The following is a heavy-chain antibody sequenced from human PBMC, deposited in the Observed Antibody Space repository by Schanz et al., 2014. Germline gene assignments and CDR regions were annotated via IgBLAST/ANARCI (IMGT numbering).Heavy chain of an antibody. Sequence: QVQLVQSEAEVKKPGSSVKVSCKASGYTFTGHHMHWVRQAPGQGLEWMGWITKSGDRNYAQKFQGRVTMTRGTSIRTAYMELSSLTSDDTAIYYCARDDRFLEWTLLDFWGQGTLVTVSS. CDR3: ARDDRFLEWTLLDF. D-gene: IGHD3-3*01. J-gene: IGHJ4*02. CDR2: ITKSGDR. V-gene: IGHV1-2*02. CDR1: GYTFTGHH.